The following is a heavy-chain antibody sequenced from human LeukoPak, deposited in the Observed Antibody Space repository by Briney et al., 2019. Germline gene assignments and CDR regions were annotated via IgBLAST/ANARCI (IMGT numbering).Heavy chain of an antibody. CDR2: ISSNGGST. Sequence: GGSLRLSCAASGFTFSSYAMHWVRQAPGKGLEYVSAISSNGGSTYYANSVKGRFTISPATSKNPLYLQMGSLRAEDMAVYYCARGSRGKALSYYGMDVWGQGTTVTVSS. CDR3: ARGSRGKALSYYGMDV. V-gene: IGHV3-64*01. CDR1: GFTFSSYA. J-gene: IGHJ6*02. D-gene: IGHD3-10*01.